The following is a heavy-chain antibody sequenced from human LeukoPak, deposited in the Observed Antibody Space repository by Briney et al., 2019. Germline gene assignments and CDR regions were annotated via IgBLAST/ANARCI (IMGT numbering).Heavy chain of an antibody. V-gene: IGHV4-59*08. CDR3: ARLRWDSSGWYLDY. Sequence: PSETLSLTCTVSGGSISSYYWSWIRQPPGKGLEWIGFIYYSGSTTYNPSLESRVTISVDTSKNQLSLKLNSVTAADTAVYYCARLRWDSSGWYLDYWGQGTLVTVSS. D-gene: IGHD6-19*01. CDR1: GGSISSYY. CDR2: IYYSGST. J-gene: IGHJ4*02.